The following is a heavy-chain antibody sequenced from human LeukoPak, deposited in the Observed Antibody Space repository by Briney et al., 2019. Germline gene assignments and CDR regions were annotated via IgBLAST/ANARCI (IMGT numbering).Heavy chain of an antibody. CDR2: IYYSGST. CDR1: CDSINSRTYY. Sequence: PSETLSLTCTVSCDSINSRTYYWLWIRQPPGKGLEWIGIIYYSGSTNYNPSLKSRVTVSVNRSKDQFSLKLSSVTAAYTAVYFCPRHSSQRWDFDNWGQGTLVTVSS. D-gene: IGHD1-26*01. CDR3: PRHSSQRWDFDN. V-gene: IGHV4-39*01. J-gene: IGHJ4*02.